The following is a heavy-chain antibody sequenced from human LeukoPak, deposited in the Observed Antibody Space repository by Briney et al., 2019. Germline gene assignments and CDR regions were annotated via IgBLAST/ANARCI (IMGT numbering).Heavy chain of an antibody. Sequence: GSLRLSCAASGFSFSAYGVHWVRQAPGKGLEWVSAISGSGGSTYYADSVKGRFTISRDNSKNTLYLQMNSLRAEDTAVYYCAKGSISDPFDYWGQGTLVTVSS. V-gene: IGHV3-23*01. J-gene: IGHJ4*02. CDR1: GFSFSAYG. CDR3: AKGSISDPFDY. CDR2: ISGSGGST. D-gene: IGHD6-25*01.